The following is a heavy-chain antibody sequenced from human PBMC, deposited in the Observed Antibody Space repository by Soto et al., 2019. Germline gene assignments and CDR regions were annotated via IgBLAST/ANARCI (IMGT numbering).Heavy chain of an antibody. Sequence: QVQLQESGPGLVKPSETLSLACTVSGGSFGNYYWSWIRQSPGKGLEWIGYIYYRGSTNYNPSFKRRATISIDTSKHQLALRLSSVTAADSAVYYCATGLFVPDNYFYYGVDVWGHGTAVTISS. CDR2: IYYRGST. V-gene: IGHV4-59*01. J-gene: IGHJ6*02. CDR1: GGSFGNYY. D-gene: IGHD2-21*01. CDR3: ATGLFVPDNYFYYGVDV.